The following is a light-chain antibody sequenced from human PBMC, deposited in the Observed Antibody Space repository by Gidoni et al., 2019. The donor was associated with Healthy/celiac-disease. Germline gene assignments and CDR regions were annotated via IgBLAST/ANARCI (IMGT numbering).Light chain of an antibody. CDR3: NSRDSSGNHLGV. Sequence: SSELTQDHAVSVALGQTVRITCQGESLISYYASWYQQKPGQAPVLVIYGKNTRPSWIPDRFSGSSSGNTASLTITCAQAEDEADYYCNSRDSSGNHLGVFGTGTNVTVL. V-gene: IGLV3-19*01. CDR1: SLISYY. J-gene: IGLJ1*01. CDR2: GKN.